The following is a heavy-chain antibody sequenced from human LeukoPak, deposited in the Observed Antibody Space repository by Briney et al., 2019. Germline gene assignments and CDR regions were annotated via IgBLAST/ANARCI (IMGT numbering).Heavy chain of an antibody. CDR3: ARDSSNGSSFGS. Sequence: ASVKVSCKASGYTFTAYPIHWVRQAPGQGLEWMGRINPNSGVTHYAQKFHGRVTMTKDTSTDTAYMELSSLRSDDTAIYWCARDSSNGSSFGSWGQGTPVTVSS. CDR1: GYTFTAYP. D-gene: IGHD4-11*01. CDR2: INPNSGVT. J-gene: IGHJ4*02. V-gene: IGHV1-2*06.